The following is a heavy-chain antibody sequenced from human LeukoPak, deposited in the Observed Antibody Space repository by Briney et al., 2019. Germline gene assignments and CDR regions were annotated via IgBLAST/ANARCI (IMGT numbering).Heavy chain of an antibody. CDR2: IYYSGST. J-gene: IGHJ4*02. CDR3: ARLSSSSVPADY. D-gene: IGHD6-6*01. Sequence: PSETLSLTCTVSGGSISSSSYYWGWIRQPPGKGLEWIGSIYYSGSTYYNPSLKSRVTISVDTSKNQFSLKLSSVTAADTAVYYCARLSSSSVPADYWGQGTLVTVSS. CDR1: GGSISSSSYY. V-gene: IGHV4-39*07.